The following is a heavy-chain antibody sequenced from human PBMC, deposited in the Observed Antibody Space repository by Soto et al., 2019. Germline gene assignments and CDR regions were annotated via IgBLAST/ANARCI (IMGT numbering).Heavy chain of an antibody. CDR2: ISSSGYTI. D-gene: IGHD3-16*01. CDR1: GSTFNTFE. J-gene: IGHJ6*02. CDR3: ARPWGQLSTYYYGMDT. V-gene: IGHV3-48*03. Sequence: GSLRLSCVASGSTFNTFEMNWVRQAPGKGLEWISYISSSGYTIYYADFVKGRFTISRDNAKNSLYLQMNRLRADDTAIYYCARPWGQLSTYYYGMDTWGQGTTVNVSS.